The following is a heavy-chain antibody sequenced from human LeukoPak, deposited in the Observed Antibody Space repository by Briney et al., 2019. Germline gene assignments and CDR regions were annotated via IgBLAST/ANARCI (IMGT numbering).Heavy chain of an antibody. CDR3: ARREPTVTTPYQHYFDY. D-gene: IGHD4-17*01. J-gene: IGHJ4*02. V-gene: IGHV3-23*01. CDR1: GFTFSNYA. CDR2: ITNSGTGT. Sequence: PSGGSLRLSCAASGFTFSNYAMCWVRQAPGRGLEWVSAITNSGTGTYYADSVRGRFTISRDNSKNTLYLQIHSLRAEDTALYYCARREPTVTTPYQHYFDYWGQGTLVTVSS.